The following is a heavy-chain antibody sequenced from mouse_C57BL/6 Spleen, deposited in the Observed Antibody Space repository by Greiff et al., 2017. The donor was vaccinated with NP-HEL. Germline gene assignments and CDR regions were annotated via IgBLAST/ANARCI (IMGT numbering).Heavy chain of an antibody. CDR1: GFNIKNTY. V-gene: IGHV14-3*01. D-gene: IGHD1-1*01. CDR2: IDPANGNT. Sequence: VQLKQSVAELVRPGASVKLSCTASGFNIKNTYMHWVKQRPEQGLEWIGRIDPANGNTKYAPKFQGKATITADTSSNTAYLQLSSLTSEDTAIYYCARTITTVVANYYAMDYWGQGTSVTVSS. CDR3: ARTITTVVANYYAMDY. J-gene: IGHJ4*01.